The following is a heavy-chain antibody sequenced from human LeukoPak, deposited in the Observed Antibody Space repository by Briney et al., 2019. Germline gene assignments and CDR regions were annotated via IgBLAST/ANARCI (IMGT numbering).Heavy chain of an antibody. CDR1: GFTFSRYA. Sequence: AGSLRLTCAASGFTFSRYAVHWVRQAPGKGLELVAVISYNGSNKYYADSVKGRFTISRDNSKNTLYLQMNSLRAEDTAVYYCARDGLYSSSWYRMGYYYYYYMDVWGKGTTVTVSS. J-gene: IGHJ6*03. CDR3: ARDGLYSSSWYRMGYYYYYYMDV. V-gene: IGHV3-30*01. D-gene: IGHD6-13*01. CDR2: ISYNGSNK.